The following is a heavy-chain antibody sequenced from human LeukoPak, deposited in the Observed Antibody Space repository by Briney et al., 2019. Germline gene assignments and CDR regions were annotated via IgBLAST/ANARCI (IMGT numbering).Heavy chain of an antibody. CDR2: ISGSGGST. CDR3: ASGGYDILTGYQTARPYYFDY. CDR1: GFTFSSYG. V-gene: IGHV3-23*01. Sequence: PGGSLRLSCAASGFTFSSYGMSWVRQAPGKGLEWVSAISGSGGSTYYADSVKGRFTISRDNSKNTLYLQMNSLRAEDTAVYYCASGGYDILTGYQTARPYYFDYWGQGTLVTVSS. J-gene: IGHJ4*02. D-gene: IGHD3-9*01.